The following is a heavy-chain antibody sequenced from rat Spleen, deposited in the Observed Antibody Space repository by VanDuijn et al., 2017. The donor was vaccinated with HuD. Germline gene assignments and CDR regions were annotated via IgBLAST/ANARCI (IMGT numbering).Heavy chain of an antibody. D-gene: IGHD1-4*01. CDR3: ARETGYNSYFDY. CDR1: GFTFSIYG. Sequence: EVQVVDHGGGLEQPGRSLKLSCAPSGFTFSIYGLAWVRQAPTKGLEWVASIGTGGGNTYYRDSVKGRFTISRDNAKNTLYLQMDSLGSEDTATYYGARETGYNSYFDYWGQGTLVTVSS. J-gene: IGHJ3*01. CDR2: IGTGGGNT. V-gene: IGHV5S13*01.